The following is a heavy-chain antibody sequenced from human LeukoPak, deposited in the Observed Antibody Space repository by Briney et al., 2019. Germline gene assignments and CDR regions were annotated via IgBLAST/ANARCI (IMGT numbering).Heavy chain of an antibody. CDR3: ARGARSGVPDY. Sequence: NPGGSLRLSCAASGFTFSDSFMNWIRQAPGKGLEWLSYISHSGSNLDYAESVRGRCTISRDNANHSLYLQINSLRAEDTAVYYCARGARSGVPDYWGQGTLVTVSS. CDR2: ISHSGSNL. J-gene: IGHJ4*02. CDR1: GFTFSDSF. V-gene: IGHV3-11*01. D-gene: IGHD2-15*01.